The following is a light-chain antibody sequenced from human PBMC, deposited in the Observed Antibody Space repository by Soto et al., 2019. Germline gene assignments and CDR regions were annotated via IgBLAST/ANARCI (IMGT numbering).Light chain of an antibody. J-gene: IGLJ1*01. CDR1: TSDVGGYNY. CDR2: EVS. V-gene: IGLV2-14*01. CDR3: LSKTSSISYV. Sequence: QSALTQPASVSGSPGQSITISCTGTTSDVGGYNYVSWYQQHPGKIPKLLIHEVSNRPSGVSNSFSGSKSGNTASLTISGLQAEDEADYYCLSKTSSISYVFGTGTKVTVL.